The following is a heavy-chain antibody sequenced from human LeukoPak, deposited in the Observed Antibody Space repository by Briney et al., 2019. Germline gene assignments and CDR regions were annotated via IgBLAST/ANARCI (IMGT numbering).Heavy chain of an antibody. V-gene: IGHV1-18*01. CDR1: GYTFTSYD. CDR2: ISAYNGYT. Sequence: ASVKVSCKASGYTFTSYDINWVRQAPGQGLEWMGWISAYNGYTKNVQKFQGRVTMTTDTSTSTAYMELRSLRSDDTAVYYCARGQPNRLLWFGESLSNINPLDYWGQGTLVTVSS. D-gene: IGHD3-10*01. J-gene: IGHJ4*02. CDR3: ARGQPNRLLWFGESLSNINPLDY.